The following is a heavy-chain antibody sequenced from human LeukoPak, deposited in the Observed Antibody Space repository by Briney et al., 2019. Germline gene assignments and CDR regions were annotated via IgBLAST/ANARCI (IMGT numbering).Heavy chain of an antibody. Sequence: EASVKVSCKASGGTFSSYAISWVRQAPGQGLEWMGGIIPIFGTANYAQKFQGRVTITADKSTRTAYMELSSLRSEDTAVYYCARDRFYAFDIWGQGTMVTVSS. J-gene: IGHJ3*02. CDR2: IIPIFGTA. CDR1: GGTFSSYA. V-gene: IGHV1-69*06. D-gene: IGHD2/OR15-2a*01. CDR3: ARDRFYAFDI.